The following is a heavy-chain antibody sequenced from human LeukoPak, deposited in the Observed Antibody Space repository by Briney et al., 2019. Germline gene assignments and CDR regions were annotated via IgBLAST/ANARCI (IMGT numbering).Heavy chain of an antibody. D-gene: IGHD6-19*01. CDR2: IKQDGSEK. CDR1: GFTFSSYW. J-gene: IGHJ4*02. Sequence: GGSLRLSCAASGFTFSSYWMGWVRQAPGKGLEWVANIKQDGSEKYYVDSVKGRFTISRDNAKNSLYLQMNSLRAEDTAVYYCASPSDSSGWYFDYWGQGTLVTVSS. CDR3: ASPSDSSGWYFDY. V-gene: IGHV3-7*05.